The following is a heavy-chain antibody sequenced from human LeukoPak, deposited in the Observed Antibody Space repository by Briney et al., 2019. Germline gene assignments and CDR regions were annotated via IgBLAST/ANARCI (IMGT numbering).Heavy chain of an antibody. CDR3: ARVQRELNALDDAFDI. D-gene: IGHD1-26*01. Sequence: HGESLKISCKGSGYSFTSYWIGWVRQMPGKGLEWMGIIYPGDSDTRYSPSFQGQVTISADKSISTAYLQWSSLKASDTAMYYCARVQRELNALDDAFDIWGQGTMVTVSS. V-gene: IGHV5-51*01. CDR2: IYPGDSDT. J-gene: IGHJ3*02. CDR1: GYSFTSYW.